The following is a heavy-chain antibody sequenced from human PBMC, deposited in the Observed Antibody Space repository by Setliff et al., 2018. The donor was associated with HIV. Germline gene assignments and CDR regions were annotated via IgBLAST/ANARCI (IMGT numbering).Heavy chain of an antibody. CDR3: ARARGRLSDFDI. CDR1: GYTFTSYY. J-gene: IGHJ3*02. CDR2: INPSGGST. Sequence: ASVKVSCKASGYTFTSYYIHWVRQAPGQGLEWMGIINPSGGSTNYAQKFQDRVTMTRDTSTTTVYMELRSLRSEDTAVYYCARARGRLSDFDIWGQGTMVTVSS. D-gene: IGHD3-10*01. V-gene: IGHV1-46*01.